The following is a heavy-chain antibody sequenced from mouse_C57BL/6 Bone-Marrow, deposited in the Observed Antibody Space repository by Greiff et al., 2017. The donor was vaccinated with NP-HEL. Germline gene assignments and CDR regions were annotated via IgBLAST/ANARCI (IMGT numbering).Heavy chain of an antibody. V-gene: IGHV1-64*01. J-gene: IGHJ3*01. CDR2: IHPNSGST. CDR1: GYTFTSYW. Sequence: QVQLQQPGAELVKPGASVKLSCKASGYTFTSYWMHWVKQRPGQGLEWIGMIHPNSGSTNYNEKFKSKATLTVDKSSSTAYMQLSSLTSEDSAVYYCAKGYYGSSSFAYWGQGTLVTVSA. CDR3: AKGYYGSSSFAY. D-gene: IGHD1-1*01.